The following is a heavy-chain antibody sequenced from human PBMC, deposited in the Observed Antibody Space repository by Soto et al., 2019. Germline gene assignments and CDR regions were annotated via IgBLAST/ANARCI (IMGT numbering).Heavy chain of an antibody. J-gene: IGHJ4*02. CDR1: GFTFGSYG. CDR3: AKDRGSSRGYFDS. D-gene: IGHD6-6*01. CDR2: ISYDGSYK. V-gene: IGHV3-30*18. Sequence: GGSLRLSCAASGFTFGSYGIHWVRQAPGKGLEWVAFISYDGSYKYYADSVKGRFNISRDNSKNTLYLQMNSLGAEDTAVYYCAKDRGSSRGYFDSWGQGTLVTVPQ.